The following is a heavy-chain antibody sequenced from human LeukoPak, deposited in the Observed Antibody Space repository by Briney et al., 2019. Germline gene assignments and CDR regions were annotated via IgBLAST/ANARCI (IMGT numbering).Heavy chain of an antibody. Sequence: GGSLRLSCAASGFTFSSYSMNWVRQAPGKGLEWVSSISSSSSYIYYADSVKGRFTISRDNAKNSLYLQMNSLRAEDTAVYYCAGEGCSSTSCYRWFDPWGQGTLVTVSS. J-gene: IGHJ5*02. CDR1: GFTFSSYS. CDR2: ISSSSSYI. CDR3: AGEGCSSTSCYRWFDP. D-gene: IGHD2-2*01. V-gene: IGHV3-21*01.